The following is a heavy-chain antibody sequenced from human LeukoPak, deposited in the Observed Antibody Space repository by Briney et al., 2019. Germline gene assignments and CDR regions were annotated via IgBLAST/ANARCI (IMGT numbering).Heavy chain of an antibody. D-gene: IGHD6-13*01. J-gene: IGHJ3*01. V-gene: IGHV1-18*01. CDR3: AGEEGAPIAAANV. Sequence: ASVKVSCKASGYTFTTYYISWVRQAPGQGLEWMGWISAYNGNTNYAQKFQGRVTMTTDTSTSTAYMELRSLRSDDTAVYYCAGEEGAPIAAANVWGLGTMVTVSS. CDR1: GYTFTTYY. CDR2: ISAYNGNT.